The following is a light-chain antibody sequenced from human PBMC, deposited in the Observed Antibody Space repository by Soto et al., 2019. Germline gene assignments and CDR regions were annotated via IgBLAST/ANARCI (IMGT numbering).Light chain of an antibody. CDR2: YDD. CDR3: AIWDDSVDGWV. V-gene: IGLV1-36*01. Sequence: QSVLTQPPSVSDAPGQRVTISCSGSNVGNKPVNWYQQLPGKAPKLLLYYDDMLSSGVSDRFSGSKSGTSASLAISGLQNDDEGDYYCAIWDDSVDGWVFGGGTKLTVL. CDR1: NVGNKP. J-gene: IGLJ3*02.